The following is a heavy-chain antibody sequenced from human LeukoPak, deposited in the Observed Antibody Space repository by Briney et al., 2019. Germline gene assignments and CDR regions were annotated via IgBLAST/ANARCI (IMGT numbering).Heavy chain of an antibody. D-gene: IGHD3-22*01. J-gene: IGHJ3*02. CDR1: GFTFSDYS. CDR2: ISSSSSYI. V-gene: IGHV3-21*01. Sequence: PGGSLRLSCAASGFTFSDYSMNWVRQAPGKGLEWVSSISSSSSYIYYADSVKGRFTISRDNAKNSSYLQMSSLRAEDTAAYYCARSITMIVVGSDAFDIWGQGTMVTVSS. CDR3: ARSITMIVVGSDAFDI.